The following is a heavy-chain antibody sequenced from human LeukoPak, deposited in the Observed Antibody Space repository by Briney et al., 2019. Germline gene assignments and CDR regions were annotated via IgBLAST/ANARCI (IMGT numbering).Heavy chain of an antibody. D-gene: IGHD3-22*01. V-gene: IGHV3-23*01. Sequence: GSLRLSCAASGFSFSSYAMNWVRQAPGKGLEWVSGISGSGGSSYYVDPVKGRFTISRDNSRATLYLQMNSLRAEDTAVFYCAKGGLDYYDSSGYYDPFALWGQGTLVSVSS. J-gene: IGHJ3*01. CDR3: AKGGLDYYDSSGYYDPFAL. CDR2: ISGSGGSS. CDR1: GFSFSSYA.